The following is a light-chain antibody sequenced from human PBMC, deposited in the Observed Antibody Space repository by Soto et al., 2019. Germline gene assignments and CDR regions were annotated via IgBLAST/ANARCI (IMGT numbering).Light chain of an antibody. J-gene: IGLJ2*01. CDR2: SNN. CDR3: AAGDDSLKGPV. V-gene: IGLV1-44*01. Sequence: QAVVTQPPSASGTPGQRVTISCSGSSSNIGSHTVHWYQQLPGTAPKLLIYSNNQRPSGVPDRFSGSKSGTSASLATSGRQSEDEAEDDRAAGDDSLKGPVFGGGTQLTV. CDR1: SSNIGSHT.